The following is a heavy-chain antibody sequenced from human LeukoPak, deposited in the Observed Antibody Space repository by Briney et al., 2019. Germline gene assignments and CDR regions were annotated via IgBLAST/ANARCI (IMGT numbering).Heavy chain of an antibody. CDR1: GFTFSSYA. V-gene: IGHV3-21*01. CDR2: ISTSSSYI. J-gene: IGHJ1*01. CDR3: ARDGGDYYDSSGYPFHH. Sequence: GGSLRLSCAASGFTFSSYAMSWVRQAPGKGLEWVSSISTSSSYIYYADSVKGRFTISRDNAKKSLYLQMNSLRAGDTAVYYCARDGGDYYDSSGYPFHHWGQGTLVTVSS. D-gene: IGHD3-22*01.